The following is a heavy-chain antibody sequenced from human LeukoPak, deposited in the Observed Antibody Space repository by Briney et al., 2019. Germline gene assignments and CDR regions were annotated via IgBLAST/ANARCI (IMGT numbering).Heavy chain of an antibody. D-gene: IGHD2-2*02. Sequence: GGSLRVSCAASGFTFSGSAMHWVRQASGKGLEWVGRIRGKANSYATTYAASVNGRFTISRDDSKNTAYLQMNSLKAEDTAVYYCASLTSSYTNEDYWGQGTLVTVSS. CDR1: GFTFSGSA. J-gene: IGHJ4*02. CDR2: IRGKANSYAT. V-gene: IGHV3-73*01. CDR3: ASLTSSYTNEDY.